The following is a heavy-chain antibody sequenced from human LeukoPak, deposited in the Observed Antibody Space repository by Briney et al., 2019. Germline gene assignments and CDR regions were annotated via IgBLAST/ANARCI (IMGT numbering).Heavy chain of an antibody. CDR1: GYSISSGYY. D-gene: IGHD2-21*01. V-gene: IGHV4-38-2*01. CDR2: IYDSGST. Sequence: PSETLSLTCAVSGYSISSGYYWGWIRQPPGKGLEWIGSIYDSGSTYYTPSLKTRVTISVDTSKHQFSLKLSSVTAADTAVYYCVRLLFLEGFDLWGRGTLVTVSS. CDR3: VRLLFLEGFDL. J-gene: IGHJ2*01.